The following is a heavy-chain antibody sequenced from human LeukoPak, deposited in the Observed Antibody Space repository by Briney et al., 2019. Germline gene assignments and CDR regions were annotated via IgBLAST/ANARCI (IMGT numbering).Heavy chain of an antibody. J-gene: IGHJ4*02. D-gene: IGHD3-9*01. CDR1: GGSIRSYY. V-gene: IGHV4-59*01. CDR2: IYYSGST. Sequence: PSETLSLTCTVSGGSIRSYYWSWIRQPPGKGLEWIGYIYYSGSTNYNPSLKSRVTISVDTSKNQFSLKLSSVTAADTAVYYCARERFVLRYFDYWGQGTLVTVSS. CDR3: ARERFVLRYFDY.